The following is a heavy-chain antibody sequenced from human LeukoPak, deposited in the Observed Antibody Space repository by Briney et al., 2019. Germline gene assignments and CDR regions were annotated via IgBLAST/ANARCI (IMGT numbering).Heavy chain of an antibody. CDR1: GFMFSSNW. V-gene: IGHV3-7*03. CDR3: AKEGRSLQTY. D-gene: IGHD5-24*01. J-gene: IGHJ4*02. Sequence: GGSLRLSCAASGFMFSSNWMSWVRLAPGKGLEWVANIKEDGTETYYVDSVKGRFTISRDSAKNSLYLQMNSLRVEDTAVYYCAKEGRSLQTYWGQGTLVTVFS. CDR2: IKEDGTET.